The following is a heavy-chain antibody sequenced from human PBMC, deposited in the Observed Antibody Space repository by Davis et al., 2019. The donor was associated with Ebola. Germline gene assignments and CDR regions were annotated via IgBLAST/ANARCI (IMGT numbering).Heavy chain of an antibody. CDR3: ARQWDDQYSTSWFVSEHWFDP. J-gene: IGHJ5*02. CDR1: GGSFNDYY. V-gene: IGHV4-59*08. CDR2: IYYSGST. Sequence: PSETLSLTCALYGGSFNDYYWSWIRQPPGKGLEWIGYIYYSGSTNYNPSLTSRVTISVDTSKNQFSLKLSSVTAADTAVYYCARQWDDQYSTSWFVSEHWFDPWGQGTLVTVSS. D-gene: IGHD2-2*01.